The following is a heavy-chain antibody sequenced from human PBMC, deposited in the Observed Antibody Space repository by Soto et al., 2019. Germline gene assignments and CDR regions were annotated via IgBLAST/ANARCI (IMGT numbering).Heavy chain of an antibody. CDR2: INPSGGSR. D-gene: IGHD1-26*01. J-gene: IGHJ4*02. V-gene: IGHV1-46*03. Sequence: ASVKVSCKASGYTFASYYMHWVRQAPGQGLEWMGVINPSGGSRNYAQKFQGRVTMTRGTSTSTVYMELSSLRSEDTAVYYCARVRLGAPTRYFDYWGQGALVTVSS. CDR3: ARVRLGAPTRYFDY. CDR1: GYTFASYY.